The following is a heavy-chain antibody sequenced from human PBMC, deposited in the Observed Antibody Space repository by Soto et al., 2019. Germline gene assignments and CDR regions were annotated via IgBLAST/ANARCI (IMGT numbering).Heavy chain of an antibody. D-gene: IGHD3-10*01. CDR1: GFTFSSYA. Sequence: PGGSLRLSCAASGFTFSSYAMSWVRQAPGKGLEWVSTISGSGGSTYYADSVKGRFTISRDNSKNTLYLQMNSLRAEDTAVYYCARKGSYFAYGMDVWGQGTTVTVSS. V-gene: IGHV3-23*01. CDR2: ISGSGGST. J-gene: IGHJ6*02. CDR3: ARKGSYFAYGMDV.